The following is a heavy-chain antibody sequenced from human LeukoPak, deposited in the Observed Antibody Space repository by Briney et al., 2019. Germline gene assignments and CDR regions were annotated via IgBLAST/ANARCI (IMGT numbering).Heavy chain of an antibody. Sequence: PSETLSLTCTVSGGSISSSSYYWGWIRQPAGKGLEWIGRIYTSGSTNYNPSLKSRVTMSVDTSKNQFSLKLSSVTAADTAVYYCARDKRGYCSSTSCYGGDAFDPWGQGTLVTVSS. D-gene: IGHD2-2*01. CDR1: GGSISSSSYY. V-gene: IGHV4-61*02. J-gene: IGHJ5*02. CDR3: ARDKRGYCSSTSCYGGDAFDP. CDR2: IYTSGST.